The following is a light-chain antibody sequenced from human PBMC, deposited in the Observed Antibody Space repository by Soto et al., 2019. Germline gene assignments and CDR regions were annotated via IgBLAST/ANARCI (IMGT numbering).Light chain of an antibody. CDR3: SSHAGISNVV. J-gene: IGLJ2*01. V-gene: IGLV2-8*01. Sequence: QSVLTQPPSASGSPGQSVTISCTGTSSDVGGYDSVSWYQQHPGKAPKLMIYEVTKRPSGVPDRFSGSRSGNTASLTVSGLLPEDEADYYCSSHAGISNVVFGGGTKLTVL. CDR2: EVT. CDR1: SSDVGGYDS.